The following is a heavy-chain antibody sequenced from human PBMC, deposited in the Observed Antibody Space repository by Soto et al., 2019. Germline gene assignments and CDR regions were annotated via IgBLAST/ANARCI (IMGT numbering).Heavy chain of an antibody. J-gene: IGHJ6*02. D-gene: IGHD3-3*01. CDR3: ARLQFYDFWSGSAPMGV. CDR2: IYYTGIT. Sequence: SETLSLTCTVSGGYVSSSIHHWSWIRHSPGKGLEWIGYIYYTGITNYNPSLKSRGTISVDTSKNQFALKLTSVTAADTALYFCARLQFYDFWSGSAPMGVWGQGTTVTVSS. CDR1: GGYVSSSIHH. V-gene: IGHV4-61*01.